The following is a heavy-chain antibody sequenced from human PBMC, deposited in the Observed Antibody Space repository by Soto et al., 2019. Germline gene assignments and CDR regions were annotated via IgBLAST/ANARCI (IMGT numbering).Heavy chain of an antibody. J-gene: IGHJ4*02. CDR2: INHSGRS. V-gene: IGHV4-34*01. Sequence: QVQLQQWGAGLLKPSETLSLTCAVYGGSLSTYYYSWIRQPPGKGLEWIGEINHSGRSSYNPSLKSRVDISVDTSKNQVSLKLNSVTAADTAVYYCARVPPYDFLTGYCRFEDWGQGTLVTVSS. CDR1: GGSLSTYY. D-gene: IGHD3-9*01. CDR3: ARVPPYDFLTGYCRFED.